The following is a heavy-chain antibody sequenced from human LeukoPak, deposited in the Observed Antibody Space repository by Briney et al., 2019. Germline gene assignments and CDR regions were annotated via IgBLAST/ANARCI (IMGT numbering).Heavy chain of an antibody. V-gene: IGHV3-30*02. D-gene: IGHD3-16*01. CDR3: AKDGGATGLFDY. Sequence: PGGSPRLSCAASGFTFTSYGMHWVRQAPGKGLEWVTFIRYDGSNKYYADSVKGRFTISRDNSKNTLYLQMNSLRAEDTAVYYCAKDGGATGLFDYWGQGTLVTVSS. J-gene: IGHJ4*02. CDR2: IRYDGSNK. CDR1: GFTFTSYG.